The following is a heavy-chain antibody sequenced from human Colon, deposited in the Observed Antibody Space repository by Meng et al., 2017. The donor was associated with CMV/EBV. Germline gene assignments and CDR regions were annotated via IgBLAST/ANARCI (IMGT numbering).Heavy chain of an antibody. CDR1: GFTFTSYD. J-gene: IGHJ4*02. CDR2: ISYSANTI. V-gene: IGHV3-48*03. Sequence: GESLKISCAASGFTFTSYDMNWVRQAPGGGLEWISYISYSANTIMYAASVEGRFIISKDNVKSSLFLQMNSLRAEDTAIYFCARGDRFLDYWGLGTLVTVSS. CDR3: ARGDRFLDY.